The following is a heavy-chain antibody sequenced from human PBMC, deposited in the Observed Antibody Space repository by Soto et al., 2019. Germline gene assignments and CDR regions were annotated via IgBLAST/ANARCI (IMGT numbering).Heavy chain of an antibody. D-gene: IGHD1-26*01. V-gene: IGHV2-5*02. Sequence: QITLKESGPTLVKPTQTLTLTCSFSGFSLSTTGVGVGWIRQPPGKALECLALIYWDDDKRYSPSLRSRLTITKDTSKHQVVLTMTNMDSVDTATYYCAQRMWGAFHVWGQGTLVTVSS. J-gene: IGHJ3*01. CDR1: GFSLSTTGVG. CDR2: IYWDDDK. CDR3: AQRMWGAFHV.